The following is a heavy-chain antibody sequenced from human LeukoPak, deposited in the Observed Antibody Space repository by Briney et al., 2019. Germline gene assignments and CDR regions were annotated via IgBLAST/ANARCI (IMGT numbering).Heavy chain of an antibody. Sequence: PGGSLRLSCAASGFTFSSYSMNWVCQAPGKGLEWVSYISSSSSTKSYADSVQGRFTISRDNGENSLDLQMNSLRDEDTAVYYCARDKDYGFDIWGQGTTVTVSS. V-gene: IGHV3-48*02. J-gene: IGHJ3*02. CDR2: ISSSSSTK. CDR3: ARDKDYGFDI. CDR1: GFTFSSYS. D-gene: IGHD4-17*01.